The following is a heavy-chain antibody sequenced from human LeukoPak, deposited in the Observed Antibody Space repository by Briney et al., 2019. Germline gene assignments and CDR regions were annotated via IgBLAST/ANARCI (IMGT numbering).Heavy chain of an antibody. CDR2: IRSKANSYAT. CDR3: TRHGEYYDSSGWPAFDI. V-gene: IGHV3-73*01. J-gene: IGHJ3*02. CDR1: GFTFSSYW. D-gene: IGHD3-22*01. Sequence: GGSLRLSCAASGFTFSSYWMHWVRQASGKGLEWVGRIRSKANSYATAYAASVKGRFTISRDDSKNTAYLQMNSLKTEDTAVYYCTRHGEYYDSSGWPAFDIWGQGTMVTVSS.